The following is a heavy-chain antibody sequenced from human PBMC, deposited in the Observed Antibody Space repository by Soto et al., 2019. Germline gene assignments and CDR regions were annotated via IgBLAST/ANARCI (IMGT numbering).Heavy chain of an antibody. J-gene: IGHJ5*02. D-gene: IGHD3-16*01. CDR1: GGSISSYY. CDR3: ARVWGGSNGFDP. Sequence: SETLSLTCTVSGGSISSYYWSWIRQPPGKGLEWIGYIYYSGSTNYNPSLKSRVTISVDTSKNQFSLKLSSVTAADTAVYYCARVWGGSNGFDPWGQGTLVTVSS. CDR2: IYYSGST. V-gene: IGHV4-59*12.